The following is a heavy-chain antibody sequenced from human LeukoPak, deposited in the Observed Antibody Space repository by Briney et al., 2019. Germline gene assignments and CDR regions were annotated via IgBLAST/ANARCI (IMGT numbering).Heavy chain of an antibody. CDR3: ARDQGISGGSGYSDY. CDR2: ISSSSSYI. D-gene: IGHD1-26*01. CDR1: GFTFSSYS. J-gene: IGHJ4*02. V-gene: IGHV3-21*01. Sequence: PGGSLRLSCAASGFTFSSYSMNWVRQAPGKGLEWVSSISSSSSYIYYADSVKGRFTISRDSAKNSLYLQMNSLRAEDTAVYYCARDQGISGGSGYSDYWGQGTLVTVSS.